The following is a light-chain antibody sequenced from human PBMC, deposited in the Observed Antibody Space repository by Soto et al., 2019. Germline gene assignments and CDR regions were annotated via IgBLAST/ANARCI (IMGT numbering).Light chain of an antibody. J-gene: IGKJ4*01. CDR2: GTS. V-gene: IGKV3-20*01. CDR3: QQYSSSPLT. CDR1: QSVRSSH. Sequence: EIVLTQSPGTLSLSPGERATLSCRASQSVRSSHLAWYQQMPGQAPRLLIYGTSNRATGIPDRFSGSGSGTDFTLTIRRLEPEAFAVYYCQQYSSSPLTFGGGTKVDIK.